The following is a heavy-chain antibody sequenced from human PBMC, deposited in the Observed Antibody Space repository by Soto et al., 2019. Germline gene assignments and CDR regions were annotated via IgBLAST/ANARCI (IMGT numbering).Heavy chain of an antibody. V-gene: IGHV1-3*01. CDR2: INAGNGNT. J-gene: IGHJ5*02. CDR1: GYTFTSYA. CDR3: AGGGGDYDILTGYYHPVNWFDP. Sequence: ASVKVSCKASGYTFTSYAMHWVRQAPGQRLEWMGWINAGNGNTKYSQKFQGRVTITRDTSASTAYMELSSLRSEETAWYYCAGGGGDYDILTGYYHPVNWFDPWGQGTLVTVSS. D-gene: IGHD3-9*01.